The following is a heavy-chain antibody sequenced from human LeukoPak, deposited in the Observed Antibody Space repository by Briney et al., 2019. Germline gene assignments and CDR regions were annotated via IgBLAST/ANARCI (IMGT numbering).Heavy chain of an antibody. CDR3: ARGPNTAMEFDY. Sequence: SETLSLTCAVYGGSFSGYYWSWIRQPPGKGLEWIGEINHGGSTNYNPSLKSRVTISVDTSKNQFSLKLSSVTAADTAVCYCARGPNTAMEFDYWGQGTLVTVSS. V-gene: IGHV4-34*01. CDR1: GGSFSGYY. J-gene: IGHJ4*02. CDR2: INHGGST. D-gene: IGHD5-18*01.